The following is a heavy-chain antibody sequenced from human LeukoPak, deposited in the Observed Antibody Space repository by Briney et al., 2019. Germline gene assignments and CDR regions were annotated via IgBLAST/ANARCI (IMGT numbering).Heavy chain of an antibody. V-gene: IGHV1-2*02. CDR3: ARAPVASEFDY. Sequence: ASVKVFCKASGYTFTGYYVHWLRQAPGQGLEWMGWINPYSGGTNYEQTFQGRVTMTRDTSIATVYMELSRLKSDDTAMYYCARAPVASEFDYWGQGAQVTVSS. CDR1: GYTFTGYY. CDR2: INPYSGGT. D-gene: IGHD4-23*01. J-gene: IGHJ4*02.